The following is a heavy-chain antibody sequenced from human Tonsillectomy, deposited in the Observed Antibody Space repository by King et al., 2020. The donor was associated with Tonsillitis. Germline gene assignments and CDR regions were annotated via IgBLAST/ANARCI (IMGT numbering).Heavy chain of an antibody. CDR1: GFTFSSYG. Sequence: VQLVESGGGVVQPGRSLRLSCAASGFTFSSYGMHWVRQAPGKGLEWVAVIWYDGSNKYYADSVKGRFTISRDNSKNTLYLQMNSLRAEDTAVYYCARALVGYCSSTSCPHFDYWGQGTLVTVSS. CDR3: ARALVGYCSSTSCPHFDY. D-gene: IGHD2-2*01. V-gene: IGHV3-33*01. CDR2: IWYDGSNK. J-gene: IGHJ4*02.